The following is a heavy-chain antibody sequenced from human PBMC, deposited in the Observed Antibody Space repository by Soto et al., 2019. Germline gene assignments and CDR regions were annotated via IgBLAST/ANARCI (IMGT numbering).Heavy chain of an antibody. V-gene: IGHV1-8*01. D-gene: IGHD3-10*01. Sequence: ASVKVSCKASGYTFTSYEVNWVRQVPGQGLEWMGWMNPNSGNTVFAQKFQGRVTMTRRTSISTAYMELSSLTSDDTAVYYCARGLFMIFYYGSGTPGWFDPWGQGTLVTVSS. J-gene: IGHJ5*02. CDR3: ARGLFMIFYYGSGTPGWFDP. CDR2: MNPNSGNT. CDR1: GYTFTSYE.